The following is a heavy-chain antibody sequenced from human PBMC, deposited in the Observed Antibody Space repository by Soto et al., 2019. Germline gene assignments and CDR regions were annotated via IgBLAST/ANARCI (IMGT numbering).Heavy chain of an antibody. V-gene: IGHV5-51*01. Sequence: GESLKISCKGSGYSFTSYWIGWVRQMPGKGLEWMGIIYPGDSDTRYGPSFQGQVTISADKSISTAYLQWSSLKASDTAMYYCARLAGYSSGWYLGADFDYWGQGTLVTAPQ. CDR3: ARLAGYSSGWYLGADFDY. CDR1: GYSFTSYW. J-gene: IGHJ4*02. CDR2: IYPGDSDT. D-gene: IGHD6-19*01.